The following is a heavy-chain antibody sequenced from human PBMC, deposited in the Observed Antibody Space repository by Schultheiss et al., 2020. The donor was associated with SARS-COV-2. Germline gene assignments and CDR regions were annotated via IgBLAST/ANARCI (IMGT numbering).Heavy chain of an antibody. CDR3: VRGRAGGVYDFWSGYFDY. Sequence: GGSLRLSCAASGFTFSSYAMHWVRQAPGKGLEWVAVISYDGSNKYYADSVKGRFTISRDNSKNTLYLQMNSLRAEDMAVYYCVRGRAGGVYDFWSGYFDYWGQGTLVTVSS. CDR1: GFTFSSYA. V-gene: IGHV3-30*14. CDR2: ISYDGSNK. D-gene: IGHD3-3*01. J-gene: IGHJ4*02.